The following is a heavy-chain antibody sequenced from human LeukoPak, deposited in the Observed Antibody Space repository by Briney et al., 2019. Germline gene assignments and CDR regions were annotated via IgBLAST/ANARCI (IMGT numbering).Heavy chain of an antibody. CDR1: GYTFTGYY. CDR2: INPNSGGT. V-gene: IGHV1-2*06. D-gene: IGHD6-6*01. Sequence: ASVKISCKASGYTFTGYYMHWVRQAPGQGLEWMGRINPNSGGTNYAQKFQGRVTMSRDTSISTAYMELTRLTSDDTAVYYCAAEGSSSSSDEFFQHWGQGTLVTVSS. J-gene: IGHJ1*01. CDR3: AAEGSSSSSDEFFQH.